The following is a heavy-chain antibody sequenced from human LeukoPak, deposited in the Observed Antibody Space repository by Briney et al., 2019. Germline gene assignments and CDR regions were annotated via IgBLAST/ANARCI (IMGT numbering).Heavy chain of an antibody. CDR2: IYPGDSDT. D-gene: IGHD6-19*01. Sequence: GESLKISCKGSGYSLTSYWIGWVRQMPGKGLEWMGIIYPGDSDTRYSPSFQGQVTISADKSISTAYLQWSSLKASDTAMYYCARLGVAVAGTKYFQHWGQGTLVTVSS. J-gene: IGHJ1*01. V-gene: IGHV5-51*01. CDR3: ARLGVAVAGTKYFQH. CDR1: GYSLTSYW.